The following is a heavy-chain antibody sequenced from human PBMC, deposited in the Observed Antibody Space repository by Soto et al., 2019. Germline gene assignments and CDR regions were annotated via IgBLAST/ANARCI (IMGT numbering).Heavy chain of an antibody. D-gene: IGHD1-26*01. V-gene: IGHV3-7*05. J-gene: IGHJ4*02. CDR2: IKHDGTET. Sequence: VQLVESGGDLVRPGGSLRLSCAASGFSFSRHWMTWVRQAPGKGLEWVANIKHDGTETYLVDSVRGRLTISRDNAKNSVYLQMNSLRVEDTAVYYCARYSGWFIDYWGQGTLLTVSS. CDR3: ARYSGWFIDY. CDR1: GFSFSRHW.